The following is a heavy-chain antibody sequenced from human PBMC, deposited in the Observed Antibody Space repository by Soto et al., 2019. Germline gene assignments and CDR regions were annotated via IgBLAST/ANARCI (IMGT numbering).Heavy chain of an antibody. J-gene: IGHJ4*02. CDR2: ITDSSGTV. CDR3: ARDCGHGYYLDY. Sequence: PGGSLRLSCVASGFSFSNYNMNWVRRAPGKGLEWGSYITDSSGTVHYADSVRGRFTISRDNAESSLYLQMKSLRDEDTAVYFCARDCGHGYYLDYWVRGTLVTVSS. CDR1: GFSFSNYN. V-gene: IGHV3-48*02. D-gene: IGHD2-21*01.